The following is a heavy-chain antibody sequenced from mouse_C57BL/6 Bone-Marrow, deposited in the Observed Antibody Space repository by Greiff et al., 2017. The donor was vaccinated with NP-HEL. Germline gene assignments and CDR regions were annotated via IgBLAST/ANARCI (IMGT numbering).Heavy chain of an antibody. CDR3: TPITTVVRYFDV. V-gene: IGHV14-1*01. J-gene: IGHJ1*03. D-gene: IGHD1-1*01. CDR1: GFNIKDYY. Sequence: VHVKHSGAELVRPGASVKLSCTASGFNIKDYYMHWVKQRPEQGLEWIGRIDPEDGDTEYAPKFQGKATMTADTSSNTAYLQLSSLTSEDTAVYYCTPITTVVRYFDVWGTGTTVTVSS. CDR2: IDPEDGDT.